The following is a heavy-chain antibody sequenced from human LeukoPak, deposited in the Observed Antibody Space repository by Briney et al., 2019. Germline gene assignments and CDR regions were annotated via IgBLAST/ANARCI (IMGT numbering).Heavy chain of an antibody. CDR3: ARQTGYLAY. J-gene: IGHJ4*02. D-gene: IGHD3-9*01. V-gene: IGHV4-39*01. CDR1: GGSISSSSYY. CDR2: IYYSGNT. Sequence: SETLSLTCTVSGGSISSSSYYWGWIRRPPGKGLEWIGSIYYSGNTYYNPSLKTRVTISVDTSKNQFSLKLSSVTAADTAVYFCARQTGYLAYWGQGTLVTVSS.